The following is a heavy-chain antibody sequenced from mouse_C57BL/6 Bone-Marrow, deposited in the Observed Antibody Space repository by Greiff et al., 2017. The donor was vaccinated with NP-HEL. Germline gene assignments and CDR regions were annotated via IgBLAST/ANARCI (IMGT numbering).Heavy chain of an antibody. CDR1: GFTFSSYG. Sequence: EVKVVESGGDLVKPGGSLKLSCAASGFTFSSYGMSWVRQTPDKRLEWVATISSGGSYTYYPDSVKGRFTISRDNAKNTLYLQMSSLKSEDTAMYYCARHPYAMDYWGQGTSVTVSS. CDR3: ARHPYAMDY. CDR2: ISSGGSYT. V-gene: IGHV5-6*01. J-gene: IGHJ4*01.